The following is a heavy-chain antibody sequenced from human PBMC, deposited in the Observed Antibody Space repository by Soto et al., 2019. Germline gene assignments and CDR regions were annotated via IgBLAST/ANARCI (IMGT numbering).Heavy chain of an antibody. V-gene: IGHV5-51*01. CDR3: ARHVEYYYDSSRPYGMDV. CDR2: IYPGDSDT. CDR1: GYSFTSYW. Sequence: GESLKISCKGSGYSFTSYWIGWVRQMPGKGLEWMGIIYPGDSDTRYSPSFQGQVTISADKSISTAYLQWSSLKASDTAMYYCARHVEYYYDSSRPYGMDVWGQGTTVTVSS. J-gene: IGHJ6*02. D-gene: IGHD3-22*01.